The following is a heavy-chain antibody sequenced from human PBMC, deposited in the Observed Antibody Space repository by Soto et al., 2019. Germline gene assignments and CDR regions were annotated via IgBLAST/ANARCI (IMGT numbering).Heavy chain of an antibody. V-gene: IGHV2-5*02. Sequence: QITLNESGPTQVKPRQTLTLTCTFSGFSLTTSGVGVGWIRQSPGKAPEWLALMYWDDDKRYSPSLKSRLTSTKDTSKHQVVLTMADLDPADTATYYCAHRVLRTVFGLVTTTAIYFDFWGQGTPVAVSS. CDR3: AHRVLRTVFGLVTTTAIYFDF. CDR2: MYWDDDK. CDR1: GFSLTTSGVG. D-gene: IGHD3-3*01. J-gene: IGHJ4*02.